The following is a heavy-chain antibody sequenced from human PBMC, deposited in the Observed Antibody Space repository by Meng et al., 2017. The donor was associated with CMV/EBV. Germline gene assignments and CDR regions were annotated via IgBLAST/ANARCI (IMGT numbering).Heavy chain of an antibody. J-gene: IGHJ6*02. Sequence: GESLKISCAASGFIFNNYVMHWVRQAPGKGLEWLSHINRGDSVIAYADSVRGRFTISRDIAKNSLYLQMNSLRVEDTALYYCTKDQGISGYSMDVWGQGTTVTVSS. CDR1: GFIFNNYV. D-gene: IGHD3-3*01. CDR3: TKDQGISGYSMDV. CDR2: INRGDSVI. V-gene: IGHV3-48*03.